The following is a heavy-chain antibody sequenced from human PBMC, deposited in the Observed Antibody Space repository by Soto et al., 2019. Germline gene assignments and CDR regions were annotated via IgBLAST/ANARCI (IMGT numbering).Heavy chain of an antibody. CDR2: INAGNGNT. J-gene: IGHJ1*01. CDR3: ARAHRGSYYGAEYFQH. Sequence: QVQLVQSGAEVKKPGASVKVSCKASGYTFTSYAMHWVRRAPGQRLEWMGWINAGNGNTKYSKKFQGRVTITRDTSASTAYTELSSLRAEDTAVYECARAHRGSYYGAEYFQHWGQDTLVTVSS. D-gene: IGHD1-26*01. CDR1: GYTFTSYA. V-gene: IGHV1-3*01.